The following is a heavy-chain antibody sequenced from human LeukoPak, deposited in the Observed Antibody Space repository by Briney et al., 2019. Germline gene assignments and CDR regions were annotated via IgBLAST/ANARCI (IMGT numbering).Heavy chain of an antibody. Sequence: GGSLRLSCAASGFTFSNYAMSWVRQAPGKGLEWVSAISGSSSYIYYADSVKGRFTISRDNAKNSLYLQMNSLRAEDTAVYYCASYGDYNDAFDIWGQGTMVTVSS. CDR1: GFTFSNYA. CDR3: ASYGDYNDAFDI. CDR2: ISGSSSYI. V-gene: IGHV3-21*01. D-gene: IGHD4-17*01. J-gene: IGHJ3*02.